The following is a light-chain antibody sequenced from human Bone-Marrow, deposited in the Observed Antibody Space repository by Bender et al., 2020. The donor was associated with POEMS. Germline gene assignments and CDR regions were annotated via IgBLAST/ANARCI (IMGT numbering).Light chain of an antibody. Sequence: QSVLTQPPSVSGAPGQRVTISCTGSSSNTGSGYDINWYQHLPGTAPKLLIYGYNNRPSGVPDRFSGSKSGNTASLTISGLQAEDEADYYCISYTSSSTYVFGTGTKVTVL. J-gene: IGLJ1*01. CDR1: SSNTGSGYD. CDR3: ISYTSSSTYV. CDR2: GYN. V-gene: IGLV1-40*01.